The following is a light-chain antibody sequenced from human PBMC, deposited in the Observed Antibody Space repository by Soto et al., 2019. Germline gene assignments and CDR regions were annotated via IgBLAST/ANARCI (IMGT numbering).Light chain of an antibody. CDR3: QQSYSTPYT. J-gene: IGKJ2*01. Sequence: DIQMTQSPSSLSASVGDKFTITCRASQSIRINLNWYQQKAGKAPKLLIYAASSLQSGVPSRFSGSGSGTDFTLTISSLQAEDFATYYCQQSYSTPYTFGQGTKLEIK. CDR2: AAS. CDR1: QSIRIN. V-gene: IGKV1-39*01.